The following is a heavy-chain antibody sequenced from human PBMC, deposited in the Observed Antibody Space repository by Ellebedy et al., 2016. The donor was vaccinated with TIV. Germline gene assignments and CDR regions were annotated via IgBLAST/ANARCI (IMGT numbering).Heavy chain of an antibody. J-gene: IGHJ4*02. D-gene: IGHD3-22*01. Sequence: GESLKISCAASGFTFSDYGLHWVRLAPVKGLDWVAFMRFDGSNKYYADSVKVRFTISRDNSKNTLYLRMNSLRAEDTAVYYCAKCPYYYDSSGYSFWGQGTLVTVSS. CDR2: MRFDGSNK. CDR1: GFTFSDYG. CDR3: AKCPYYYDSSGYSF. V-gene: IGHV3-30*02.